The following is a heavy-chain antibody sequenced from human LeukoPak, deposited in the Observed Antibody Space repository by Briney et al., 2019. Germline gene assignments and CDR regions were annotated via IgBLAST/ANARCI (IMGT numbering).Heavy chain of an antibody. CDR1: GFTFDDYG. CDR3: ARGGVLRFLEWYTVDAFDI. Sequence: GGSLRLSCAASGFTFDDYGMSWVRQAPGKGLEWVSGINWNGGSTGYADSVKGRFTISRDNAKNSLYLQMNSLRAEDTALYYCARGGVLRFLEWYTVDAFDIWGQGTMVTVSS. CDR2: INWNGGST. D-gene: IGHD3-3*01. V-gene: IGHV3-20*04. J-gene: IGHJ3*02.